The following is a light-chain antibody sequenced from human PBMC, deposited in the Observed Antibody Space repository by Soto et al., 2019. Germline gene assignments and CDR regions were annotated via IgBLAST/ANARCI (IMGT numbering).Light chain of an antibody. CDR2: AAS. V-gene: IGKV1-9*01. CDR3: HQLNSYPHT. CDR1: QGISSY. Sequence: DIQLTQSPSFLSASVGDRVTITCRASQGISSYLAWYQQIPGKAPNLLIYAASTLQSGVTSRFSGSGSGTEFTLTISSLQPEDFATYYCHQLNSYPHTFGQGTLLEMK. J-gene: IGKJ5*01.